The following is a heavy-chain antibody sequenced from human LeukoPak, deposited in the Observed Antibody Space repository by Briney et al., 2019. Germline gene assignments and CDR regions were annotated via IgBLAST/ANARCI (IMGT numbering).Heavy chain of an antibody. D-gene: IGHD3-22*01. V-gene: IGHV4-59*08. CDR2: IYYSGST. CDR3: ARHLRSDSSGYLDVFDI. Sequence: PSETLSLTCTVSGGSISSYYWSWIRQPPGKGLEWIGYIYYSGSTNYNPSLKSRVTISVDTSKNQFSLKLSSVTAADTAVYYCARHLRSDSSGYLDVFDIWGQGTMVTVSS. J-gene: IGHJ3*02. CDR1: GGSISSYY.